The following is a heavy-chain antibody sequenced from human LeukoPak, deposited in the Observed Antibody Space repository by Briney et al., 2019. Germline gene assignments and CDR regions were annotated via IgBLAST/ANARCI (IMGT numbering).Heavy chain of an antibody. CDR3: ARVTGKNWGTY. V-gene: IGHV1-2*02. J-gene: IGHJ4*02. CDR2: INPKSGET. CDR1: GYTFIDYY. Sequence: ASVTVSCKASGYTFIDYYMHWVRQAPGQGLEWMAWINPKSGETNSEKKFQGRVTMTRDTSISTVYMELSRLRSDDTAIYYCARVTGKNWGTYWGQGTLVSVSS. D-gene: IGHD7-27*01.